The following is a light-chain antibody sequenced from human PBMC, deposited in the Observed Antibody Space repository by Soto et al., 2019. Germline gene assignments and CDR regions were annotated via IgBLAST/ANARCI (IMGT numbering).Light chain of an antibody. J-gene: IGKJ1*01. Sequence: EIVMTQSPATLSVSPGERATLSCRASQSVSNNLAWYQQKPGQAPRLLIYGASTRATGIPAGFSGSWSGTEFTLTISSLQSEDFAVYYCQQYSNWPGTFGQGTKVDI. CDR1: QSVSNN. V-gene: IGKV3-15*01. CDR2: GAS. CDR3: QQYSNWPGT.